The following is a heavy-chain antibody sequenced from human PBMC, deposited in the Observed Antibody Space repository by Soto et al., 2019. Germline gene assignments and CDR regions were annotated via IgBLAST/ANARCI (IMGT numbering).Heavy chain of an antibody. Sequence: SETLSLTCAVYVGSFSGHYWSWIRQPPGKGLEWIGEINHTGRTNSNPSLKSRVTISVDTSKNQFSLKLNSVTAADTAVYYCARGISMIVEVQRDAPDKYYLDSWGQGTQVTVSS. J-gene: IGHJ4*02. CDR1: VGSFSGHY. CDR3: ARGISMIVEVQRDAPDKYYLDS. V-gene: IGHV4-34*01. D-gene: IGHD3-22*01. CDR2: INHTGRT.